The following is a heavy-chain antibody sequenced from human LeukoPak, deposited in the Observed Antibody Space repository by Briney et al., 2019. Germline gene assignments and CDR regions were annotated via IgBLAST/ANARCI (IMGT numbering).Heavy chain of an antibody. CDR1: GFTFSGDS. Sequence: GGSLRLSCAASGFTFSGDSMSWVRQAPGKGLEWVAVISYDGSNKYYGDSVKGRFTISRDNSKNTLYLQMNSLRAEDTAVYYCAKERGSSGYADAFDIWGQGTMVTVSS. V-gene: IGHV3-30*18. CDR2: ISYDGSNK. D-gene: IGHD3-22*01. J-gene: IGHJ3*02. CDR3: AKERGSSGYADAFDI.